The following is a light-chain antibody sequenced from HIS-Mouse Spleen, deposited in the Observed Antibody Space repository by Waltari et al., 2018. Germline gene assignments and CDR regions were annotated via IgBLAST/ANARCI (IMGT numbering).Light chain of an antibody. V-gene: IGKV3-11*01. J-gene: IGKJ2*01. Sequence: EIVLTQSPATLSLSPGERATLSCRASQRVSSYLAWYQQKPGQAPRLLIYDASNMATGIPARFRGSGSGTDFTLTISSLEPEDFAVYYCQQRSNWPPRMYTFGQGTKLEIK. CDR3: QQRSNWPPRMYT. CDR1: QRVSSY. CDR2: DAS.